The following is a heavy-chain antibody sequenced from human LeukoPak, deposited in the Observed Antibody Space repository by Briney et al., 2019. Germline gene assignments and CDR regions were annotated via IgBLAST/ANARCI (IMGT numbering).Heavy chain of an antibody. CDR1: GGSINSYY. Sequence: SETLSLTCTVSGGSINSYYWNWIRQPPGKALEWIGYFYSSGTTNYNPSLKSRVTISVDTSKNQFSLRLTSLTAADTAVYYCARGTRWSDYWGQGTPVTVSS. CDR3: ARGTRWSDY. D-gene: IGHD1-1*01. CDR2: FYSSGTT. V-gene: IGHV4-59*01. J-gene: IGHJ4*02.